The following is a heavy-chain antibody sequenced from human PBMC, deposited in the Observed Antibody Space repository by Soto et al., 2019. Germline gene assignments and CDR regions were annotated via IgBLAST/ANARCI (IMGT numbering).Heavy chain of an antibody. V-gene: IGHV3-23*01. J-gene: IGHJ4*02. CDR1: GLIFNNNA. CDR3: ANPWELKPPFDC. Sequence: GSLRLSCAASGLIFNNNAMTWVRQAPGQGLEWVATISSSGATTYYADSVKGRFTISRDNSKDTLYLLMSSLRVGDTAVYFCANPWELKPPFDCWGQGTLVTVSS. CDR2: ISSSGATT. D-gene: IGHD1-26*01.